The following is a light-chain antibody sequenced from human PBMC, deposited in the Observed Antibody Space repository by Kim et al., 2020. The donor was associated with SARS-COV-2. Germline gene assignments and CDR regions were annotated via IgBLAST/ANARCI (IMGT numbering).Light chain of an antibody. CDR1: QGISSY. Sequence: AAVGDRVTITCRASQGISSYLAWYQQKPGKAPKLLIYAASTLQSGVPSRFSGSGSGTDFTLTISSLQPEDFATYYCQQLNSYPWTFGQGTKVDIK. V-gene: IGKV1-9*01. J-gene: IGKJ1*01. CDR2: AAS. CDR3: QQLNSYPWT.